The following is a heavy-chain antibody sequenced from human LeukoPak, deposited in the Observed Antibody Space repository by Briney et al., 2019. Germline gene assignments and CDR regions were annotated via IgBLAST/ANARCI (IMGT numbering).Heavy chain of an antibody. Sequence: GASVKVSCKASGYTFTSYYMHWVRQAPGQGLEWMGIINPSGGSTSYAQKFQGRVTMTRDMSTSTVYMELSSLRSEDTAVYYCARVRSSGCLFDIWGQGTMVTVSS. V-gene: IGHV1-46*01. CDR2: INPSGGST. J-gene: IGHJ3*02. D-gene: IGHD6-19*01. CDR3: ARVRSSGCLFDI. CDR1: GYTFTSYY.